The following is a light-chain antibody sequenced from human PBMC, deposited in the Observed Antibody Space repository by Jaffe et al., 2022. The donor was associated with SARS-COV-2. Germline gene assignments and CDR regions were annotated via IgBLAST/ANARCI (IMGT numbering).Light chain of an antibody. CDR1: RSSIGAGYA. CDR2: AST. V-gene: IGLV1-40*01. CDR3: QSYDRSLSAWV. Sequence: QSVLTQPPSVSGAPGQRVTISCTGDRSSIGAGYAVQWYRQLPGTAPKLLIYASTNRPSGVPDRFSASTSVTSASLAIAGLQAEDEADYYCQSYDRSLSAWVFGGGTKLTVL. J-gene: IGLJ3*02.